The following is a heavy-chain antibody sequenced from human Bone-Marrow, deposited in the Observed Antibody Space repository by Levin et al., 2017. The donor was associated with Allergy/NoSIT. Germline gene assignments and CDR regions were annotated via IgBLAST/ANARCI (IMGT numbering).Heavy chain of an antibody. CDR3: ARVPVGASHFDI. CDR2: ISYSGTS. J-gene: IGHJ4*02. D-gene: IGHD1-26*01. Sequence: SQTLSLTCSVSRGSISSGGSYWSWTRQHPEKGLEWIGYISYSGTSYYNPSLESRVTMSVDTSQKQFSLKLSSMTAADTAVYYCARVPVGASHFDIWGQGTLVTVSS. CDR1: RGSISSGGSY. V-gene: IGHV4-31*03.